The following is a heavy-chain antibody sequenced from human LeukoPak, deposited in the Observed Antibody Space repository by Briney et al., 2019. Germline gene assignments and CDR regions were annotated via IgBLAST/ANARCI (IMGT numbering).Heavy chain of an antibody. D-gene: IGHD2-2*01. CDR3: ARTKKAYCSSTSCSYPYYYYMDV. J-gene: IGHJ6*03. CDR1: GGSISSYY. CDR2: IYYSGST. Sequence: PSETLSLTCTVSGGSISSYYWSWIRQPPGKGLEWIGYIYYSGSTNYNPSLKSRVTISVDTSKNQFSLKLSSVTAADTAVYYCARTKKAYCSSTSCSYPYYYYMDVWGKGTTVTVSS. V-gene: IGHV4-59*08.